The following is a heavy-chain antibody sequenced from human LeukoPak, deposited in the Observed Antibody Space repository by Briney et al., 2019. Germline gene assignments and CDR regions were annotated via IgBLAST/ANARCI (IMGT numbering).Heavy chain of an antibody. D-gene: IGHD3-16*01. Sequence: ASVKVSCKASGYTFTSYAMYWVRQAPGQGLEWMGWIDTNTGNPTYAQGFTGRFVFSLDTSVSTAYLQISSLKAEDTAVYYCARPTLWGSYWYFDYWGQGTLVTVSS. V-gene: IGHV7-4-1*02. CDR3: ARPTLWGSYWYFDY. CDR2: IDTNTGNP. J-gene: IGHJ4*02. CDR1: GYTFTSYA.